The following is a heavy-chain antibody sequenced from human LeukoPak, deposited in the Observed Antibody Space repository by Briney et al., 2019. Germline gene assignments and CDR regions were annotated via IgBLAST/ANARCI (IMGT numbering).Heavy chain of an antibody. CDR2: ISYDGSNK. CDR1: GFTFSSYA. V-gene: IGHV3-30-3*01. D-gene: IGHD1-26*01. Sequence: PGGSLRLSCAASGFTFSSYAMHLVRQAPGKGLEWVAVISYDGSNKYYADSVKGRFTISRDNSKNTLYLQMNSLRAEDTAVYYCARDHTSSGGATLSWGQGTLVTVSS. J-gene: IGHJ5*02. CDR3: ARDHTSSGGATLS.